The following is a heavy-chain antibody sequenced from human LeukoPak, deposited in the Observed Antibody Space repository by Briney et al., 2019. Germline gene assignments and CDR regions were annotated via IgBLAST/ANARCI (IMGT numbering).Heavy chain of an antibody. Sequence: ASVKVSCKASGYTFTGYYMHWVRQAPGQGLEWMGWINSNSGGTNYAQKFQGRVTMTRDTSISTAYMELSRLRSDDRAVYYCARGTITGTRGAFDIWGQGTMVTVSS. CDR2: INSNSGGT. CDR1: GYTFTGYY. CDR3: ARGTITGTRGAFDI. J-gene: IGHJ3*02. V-gene: IGHV1-2*02. D-gene: IGHD1-20*01.